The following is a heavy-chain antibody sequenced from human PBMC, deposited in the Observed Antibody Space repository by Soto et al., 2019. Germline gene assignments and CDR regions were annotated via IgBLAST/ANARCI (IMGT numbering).Heavy chain of an antibody. J-gene: IGHJ4*02. CDR3: ARADPDASVGF. V-gene: IGHV4-59*11. D-gene: IGHD3-16*01. CDR1: GGSMSSHY. Sequence: SETLSLTCTVSGGSMSSHYWTWLRQPPGKGLEWIGYISYSGSSCYNPSLKSRVTISADTSRNQFSLRLTSVIAADTAVYFCARADPDASVGFWGQGTLVTVSS. CDR2: ISYSGSS.